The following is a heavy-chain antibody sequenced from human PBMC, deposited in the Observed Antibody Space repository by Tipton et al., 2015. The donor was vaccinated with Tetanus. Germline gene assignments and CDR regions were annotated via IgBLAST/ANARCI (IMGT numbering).Heavy chain of an antibody. J-gene: IGHJ5*02. CDR2: IYYNGNA. Sequence: TLSLTCTVSGGSMSGGTYYWGWIRQPPGKGLEWLGNIYYNGNAFSNSSLESRITISVDTSKNQFSLKLTSVTAADTAVYYCAMIADNWFDPWGQGTLVTVSS. V-gene: IGHV4-39*01. CDR3: AMIADNWFDP. CDR1: GGSMSGGTYY. D-gene: IGHD2-21*01.